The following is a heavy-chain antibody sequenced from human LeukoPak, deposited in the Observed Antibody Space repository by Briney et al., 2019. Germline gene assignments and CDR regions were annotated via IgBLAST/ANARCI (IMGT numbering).Heavy chain of an antibody. CDR1: GGSFSGYY. V-gene: IGHV4-34*01. CDR3: ARGERDVVVPAAGGGFDP. J-gene: IGHJ5*02. CDR2: INHSGST. Sequence: SETLSLTCAVYGGSFSGYYWSWIRQPPGKGLEWIGEINHSGSTNYNPSLKSRVTISVDTSKNQFSLKLSSVTAADTAVYYCARGERDVVVPAAGGGFDPWGQGTLVTVSP. D-gene: IGHD2-2*01.